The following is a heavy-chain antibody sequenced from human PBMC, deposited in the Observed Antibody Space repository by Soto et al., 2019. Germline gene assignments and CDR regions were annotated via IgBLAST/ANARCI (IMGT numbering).Heavy chain of an antibody. D-gene: IGHD3-10*01. J-gene: IGHJ3*01. CDR2: IKFDGSSA. CDR1: GFTFSDYW. V-gene: IGHV3-74*01. Sequence: EVQLVESGGGLVQPGESLRLTCAASGFTFSDYWIHWVRQAPGKGLVWVSRIKFDGSSANYADSVQGRFTISRDNAMDTVYLQMNSLGAEDTAVYYCARGVRGHYGFDVWGQGTMVTVSS. CDR3: ARGVRGHYGFDV.